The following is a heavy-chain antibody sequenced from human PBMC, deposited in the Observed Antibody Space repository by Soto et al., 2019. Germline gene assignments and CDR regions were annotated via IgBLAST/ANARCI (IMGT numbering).Heavy chain of an antibody. CDR1: GGSVSNRDYY. CDR2: LYSSGST. Sequence: QVQLQESGPGLVKASETLSLTCTVSGGSVSNRDYYWGWIRQPPGKGLEWIGSLYSSGSTKFNPSLKSRLTMSIDTSENQFSLRLRSVTAADTAVYFCARLRIGDGLVTYQIDYWGQGTLVAVSS. V-gene: IGHV4-39*01. J-gene: IGHJ4*02. D-gene: IGHD5-18*01. CDR3: ARLRIGDGLVTYQIDY.